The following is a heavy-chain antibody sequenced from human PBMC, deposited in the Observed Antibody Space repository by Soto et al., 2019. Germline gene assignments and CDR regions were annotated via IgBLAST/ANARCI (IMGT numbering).Heavy chain of an antibody. J-gene: IGHJ4*02. CDR2: IYNNGRT. CDR1: GGSISSSS. CDR3: ARARFCTSTSCYHYFDF. D-gene: IGHD2-2*01. Sequence: SLTCTVSGGSISSSSWSWIRQPPGRGLEWIGYIYNNGRTDYNPSLKSRVTISVDTSKNHFSLKLSSVTPADTAVYYCARARFCTSTSCYHYFDFWGQGTLVTVS. V-gene: IGHV4-59*01.